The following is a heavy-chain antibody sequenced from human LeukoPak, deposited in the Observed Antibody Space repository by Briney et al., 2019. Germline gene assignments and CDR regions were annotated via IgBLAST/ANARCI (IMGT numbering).Heavy chain of an antibody. J-gene: IGHJ4*02. V-gene: IGHV4-30-2*01. CDR2: IYHSGNT. D-gene: IGHD1-26*01. Sequence: SQTLSLTCTVSGGSISSGGYSWSWIRQPPGTDLEWIGYIYHSGNTYYNPSLKSRVTISVDRSKNQFSLKLSSVTAADTAVYYCARGGALTYFDYWGQGTLVTVSS. CDR3: ARGGALTYFDY. CDR1: GGSISSGGYS.